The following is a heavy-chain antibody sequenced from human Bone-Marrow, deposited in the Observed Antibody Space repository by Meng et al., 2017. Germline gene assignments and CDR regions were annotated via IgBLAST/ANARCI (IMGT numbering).Heavy chain of an antibody. D-gene: IGHD5-24*01. CDR1: GFTFSSSW. CDR3: AREVGDGYNFEG. V-gene: IGHV3-30*03. Sequence: GESLKISCAASGFTFSSSWMHWVRQAPGKGLEWVAVISYDGSNKYYADSVKGRFTISRDNSKNTLYLQMNSLRAEDTAVYYCAREVGDGYNFEGWGQGTLVTVSS. CDR2: ISYDGSNK. J-gene: IGHJ4*02.